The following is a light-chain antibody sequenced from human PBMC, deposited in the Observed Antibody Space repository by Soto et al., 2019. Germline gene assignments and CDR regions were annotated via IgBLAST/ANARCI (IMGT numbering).Light chain of an antibody. J-gene: IGKJ1*01. CDR3: QQYGSSRWT. V-gene: IGKV3-20*01. CDR1: QSVSTN. CDR2: GSS. Sequence: EMVMTQSPVTLSLSPGGRGTLSCRASQSVSTNLAWYQQKPGQAPRVVIYGSSSRATGVPDRFSGSGYGTDFNLTISRLETEDFAVYYCQQYGSSRWTFGQGTKVDIK.